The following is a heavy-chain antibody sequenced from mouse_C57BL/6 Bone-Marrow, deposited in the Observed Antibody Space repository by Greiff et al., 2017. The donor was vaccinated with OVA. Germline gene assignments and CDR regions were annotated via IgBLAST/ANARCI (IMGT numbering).Heavy chain of an antibody. CDR1: GYTFTDYY. J-gene: IGHJ4*01. D-gene: IGHD1-1*01. CDR3: ARAHYYGSSWGAMDY. Sequence: EVQLQQSGPELVKPGASVKISCKASGYTFTDYYMNWVKQSHGKSLEWIGDINPNNGGTSYNQKFKGKATLTVDKSSSTAYMELRRLTSEDSAVYYCARAHYYGSSWGAMDYWGQGTSVTVSS. V-gene: IGHV1-26*01. CDR2: INPNNGGT.